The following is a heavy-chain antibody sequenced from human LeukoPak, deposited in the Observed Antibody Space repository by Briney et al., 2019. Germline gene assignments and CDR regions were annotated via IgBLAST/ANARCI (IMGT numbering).Heavy chain of an antibody. D-gene: IGHD3-22*01. Sequence: GRSLRLSCTASGFTFGDYAMSWVRQAPGKGLEWVGFIRSKAYGGTTEYAASVKGRFTISRDDSKSIAYLQMNSLKTEDTAVYYCTRARGYGAYFDYWGQGTLVTVSS. J-gene: IGHJ4*02. CDR2: IRSKAYGGTT. CDR3: TRARGYGAYFDY. V-gene: IGHV3-49*04. CDR1: GFTFGDYA.